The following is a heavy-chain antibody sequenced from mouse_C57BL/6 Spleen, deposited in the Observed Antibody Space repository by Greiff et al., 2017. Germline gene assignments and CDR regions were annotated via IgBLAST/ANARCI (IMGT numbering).Heavy chain of an antibody. V-gene: IGHV14-1*01. D-gene: IGHD2-1*01. CDR1: GFNIKDYY. Sequence: VQLKESGAELVRPGASVKLSCTASGFNIKDYYMHWVKQRPEQGLEWIGRIDPEDGDTEYAPKFQGKATMTADTSSHTAYLQLSSLTSEDTAVYYCTTLYYGPLFAYWGQGTLVTVSA. J-gene: IGHJ3*01. CDR3: TTLYYGPLFAY. CDR2: IDPEDGDT.